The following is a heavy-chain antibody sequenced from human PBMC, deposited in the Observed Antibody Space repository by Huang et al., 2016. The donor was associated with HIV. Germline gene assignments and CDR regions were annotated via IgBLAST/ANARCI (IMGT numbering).Heavy chain of an antibody. CDR1: GFTFDDYA. CDR3: AKDNRANYYGSGSYFDY. V-gene: IGHV3-9*01. Sequence: EVQLVESGVGLVQPGRSLRLSCAASGFTFDDYAMHGVRQGPGKGLEWVSGIRWNSGSIGYADSVKGRFTISRDNAKNSLYLQMNSLRAEDTALYYCAKDNRANYYGSGSYFDYWGQGTLVTVSS. D-gene: IGHD3-10*01. J-gene: IGHJ4*02. CDR2: IRWNSGSI.